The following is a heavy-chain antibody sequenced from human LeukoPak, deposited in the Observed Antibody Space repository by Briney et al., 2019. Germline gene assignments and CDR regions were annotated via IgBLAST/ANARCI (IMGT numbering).Heavy chain of an antibody. J-gene: IGHJ4*02. CDR3: AKPARTDYADY. CDR2: ISGSGGSA. Sequence: PGGTLRLSCAASGFTFSNYAMNWVRQAPGKGLEWVSAISGSGGSAYYADSVKGRFTISRDNSKNMLYLQMNSLRPEDTAVYYCAKPARTDYADYWGQGTLVTVSS. V-gene: IGHV3-23*01. D-gene: IGHD1-14*01. CDR1: GFTFSNYA.